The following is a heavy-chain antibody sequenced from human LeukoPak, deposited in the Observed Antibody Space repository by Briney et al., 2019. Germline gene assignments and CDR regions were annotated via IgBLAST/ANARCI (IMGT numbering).Heavy chain of an antibody. CDR3: ARGGAARPDY. CDR2: VSSSSSSI. D-gene: IGHD6-6*01. CDR1: GFTFRNYG. Sequence: GGSLRLSCAASGFTFRNYGMNWVRQAPGKGLEWVSYVSSSSSSINYADSVKGRFTISRDNAQNSLYLQMNSLRGEDTAVYYCARGGAARPDYWGQGTLVTVSS. V-gene: IGHV3-21*06. J-gene: IGHJ4*02.